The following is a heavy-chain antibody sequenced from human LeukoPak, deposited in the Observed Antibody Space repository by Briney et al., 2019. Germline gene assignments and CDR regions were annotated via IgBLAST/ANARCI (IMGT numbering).Heavy chain of an antibody. CDR1: GFTFSSYA. CDR3: VKDQREAYGSGWSRDFDY. CDR2: ISGSGGST. D-gene: IGHD6-19*01. V-gene: IGHV3-23*01. Sequence: GGSLRLSCAASGFTFSSYAMSWVRQAPGKGLEWVSAISGSGGSTYYADSVKGRFTISRDNSKNTLYLQLNSLRAEDTAVYYCVKDQREAYGSGWSRDFDYWGQGTLVTVSS. J-gene: IGHJ4*02.